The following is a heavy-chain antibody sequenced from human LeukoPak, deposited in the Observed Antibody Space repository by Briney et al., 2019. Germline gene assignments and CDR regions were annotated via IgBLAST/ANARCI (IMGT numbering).Heavy chain of an antibody. D-gene: IGHD2-2*01. CDR2: IWHDGSNK. CDR1: GFTFGRHG. J-gene: IGHJ4*02. Sequence: GGSLRLSCAASGFTFGRHGMHWVRQAPGKGLEWVAFIWHDGSNKYYGDSVKGRFTIPRDNSKKTLYLQMNSLRAEDTAVYYCATYCSDTSCGTWGQGTLVTVSS. V-gene: IGHV3-30*02. CDR3: ATYCSDTSCGT.